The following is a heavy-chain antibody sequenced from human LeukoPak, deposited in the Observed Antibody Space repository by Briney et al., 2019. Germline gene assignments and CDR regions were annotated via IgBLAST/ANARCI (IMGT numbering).Heavy chain of an antibody. CDR1: GYTFTSYA. CDR2: INTNTGNP. CDR3: ARADIAVTAADYYYGMDV. J-gene: IGHJ6*02. V-gene: IGHV7-4-1*02. Sequence: ASVKVSCQASGYTFTSYAMNWVRQAPGQGLEWMGWINTNTGNPTYAQGFTGRFVFSLDTSFSTPYLQISSLKAEDAAVYYCARADIAVTAADYYYGMDVWGQGTTVTVSS. D-gene: IGHD2-21*02.